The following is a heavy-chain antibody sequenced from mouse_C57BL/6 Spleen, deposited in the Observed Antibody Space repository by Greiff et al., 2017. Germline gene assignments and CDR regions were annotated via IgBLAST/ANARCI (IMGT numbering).Heavy chain of an antibody. D-gene: IGHD2-5*01. Sequence: VQLQQSGPVLVKPGASVKMSCKASGYTFPDYYMNWVQQSHGKSLEWIGVINPYNGGTSYNQKFKGKATLTVDKSSSTAYMELNSLTSEDSAVYYCARSDSNYLAYWGQGTLVTGSA. J-gene: IGHJ3*01. CDR1: GYTFPDYY. V-gene: IGHV1-19*01. CDR3: ARSDSNYLAY. CDR2: INPYNGGT.